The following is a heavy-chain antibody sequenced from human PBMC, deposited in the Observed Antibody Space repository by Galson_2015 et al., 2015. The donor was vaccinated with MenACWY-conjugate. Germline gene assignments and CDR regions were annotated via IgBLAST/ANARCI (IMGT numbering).Heavy chain of an antibody. CDR2: IRNKASSYTT. CDR1: GFGFSDHY. Sequence: SLRLSCAASGFGFSDHYMDWVRQAPGKGLEWVGRIRNKASSYTTEYAASVKGRFTISRDDSKNSLYLQMNSLKTEDTAVYFCATLATNSVYEDYWGPGTLVTVSS. D-gene: IGHD2-8*01. V-gene: IGHV3-72*01. CDR3: ATLATNSVYEDY. J-gene: IGHJ4*02.